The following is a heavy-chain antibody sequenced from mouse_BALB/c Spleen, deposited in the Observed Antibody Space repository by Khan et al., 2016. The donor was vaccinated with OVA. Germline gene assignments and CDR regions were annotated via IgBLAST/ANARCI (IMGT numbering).Heavy chain of an antibody. D-gene: IGHD1-1*01. CDR3: ARIKKIVATYFDY. V-gene: IGHV1S81*02. J-gene: IGHJ2*01. Sequence: QVQLQQSGAELVKAGASVKMSCKASGYTFTSYWMHWVKQRLGQGLEWFAETNPTNGRTYYNEKFKSKATLTVAKSSSTAYMLLSGPTFEDSAVYYCARIKKIVATYFDYWGQGTTRTVSS. CDR2: TNPTNGRT. CDR1: GYTFTSYW.